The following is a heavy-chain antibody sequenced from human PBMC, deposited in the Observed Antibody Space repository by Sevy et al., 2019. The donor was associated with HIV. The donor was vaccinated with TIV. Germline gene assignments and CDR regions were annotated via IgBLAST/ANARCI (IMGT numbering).Heavy chain of an antibody. J-gene: IGHJ6*02. CDR2: ISDSGGST. CDR3: ARRPDFGRVIPTGVVDV. V-gene: IGHV3-23*01. CDR1: GFTFSTYA. Sequence: GGSLRLSCAASGFTFSTYAMSWVRQTPGKGLQWVSVISDSGGSTYYADSVKGRFTISRDNSKNTMYLQMNSLRAEDTAVYYCARRPDFGRVIPTGVVDVWGQGSAVTVSS. D-gene: IGHD3-3*01.